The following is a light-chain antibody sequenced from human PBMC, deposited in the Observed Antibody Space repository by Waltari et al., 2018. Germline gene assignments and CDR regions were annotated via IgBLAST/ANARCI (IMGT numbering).Light chain of an antibody. Sequence: EIQMTQSPSTLSASVGDRVTITCRASRSISSFLAWYQQKPGKAPKLLIYKASSLESGVPSRFSGSGSGTEFTLTISSLQPADFATYYCQQYNSFSRTFGQGTKLEIK. CDR3: QQYNSFSRT. J-gene: IGKJ2*01. CDR2: KAS. V-gene: IGKV1-5*03. CDR1: RSISSF.